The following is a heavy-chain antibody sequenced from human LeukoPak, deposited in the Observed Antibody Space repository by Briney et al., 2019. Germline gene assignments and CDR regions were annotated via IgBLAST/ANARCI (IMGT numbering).Heavy chain of an antibody. Sequence: PGGSLRLSCVGSGFIFSSFSMNWVRRAPGKGLEWLSYISRSSSPKYYADSVRGRFTISRDNAKNSLYLQMTSLRDEDTAVYYCARDGWDLPYFDFWGQGAPVTVSS. D-gene: IGHD4-23*01. V-gene: IGHV3-48*02. CDR1: GFIFSSFS. CDR3: ARDGWDLPYFDF. CDR2: ISRSSSPK. J-gene: IGHJ4*02.